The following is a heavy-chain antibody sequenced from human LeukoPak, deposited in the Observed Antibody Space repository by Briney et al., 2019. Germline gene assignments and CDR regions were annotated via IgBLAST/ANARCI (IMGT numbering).Heavy chain of an antibody. CDR1: GDSIRSYY. CDR2: IYYSGST. Sequence: PSETLSLTCTVSGDSIRSYYWSWIRQPPGKGLEWIGYIYYSGSTNYNPSLKSRVTISVDTSKNQFSLKLSSVTAADTAVYYCARDRGEYGGNSGFRYYYMDVWGKGTTVTVSS. CDR3: ARDRGEYGGNSGFRYYYMDV. D-gene: IGHD4-23*01. J-gene: IGHJ6*03. V-gene: IGHV4-59*12.